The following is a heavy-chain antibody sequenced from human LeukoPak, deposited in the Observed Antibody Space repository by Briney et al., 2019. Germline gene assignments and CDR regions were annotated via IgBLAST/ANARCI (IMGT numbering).Heavy chain of an antibody. D-gene: IGHD3-22*01. V-gene: IGHV3-23*01. Sequence: PGRSLRLSCAASGFTFSSYGMHWVRQAPGKGLEWVSAISGSGGSTYYAASVKGRFTISRDNSKNTLYLQMNSLRAEDTAVYYCAKDPYDSSGYQNWFDPWGQGTLVTVSS. CDR2: ISGSGGST. CDR3: AKDPYDSSGYQNWFDP. J-gene: IGHJ5*02. CDR1: GFTFSSYG.